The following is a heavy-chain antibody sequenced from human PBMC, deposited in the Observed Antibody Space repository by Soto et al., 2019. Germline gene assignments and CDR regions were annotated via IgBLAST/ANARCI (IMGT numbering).Heavy chain of an antibody. CDR1: GGSISSSDYF. Sequence: SETLSLTCTVSGGSISSSDYFWGWVRQPPGKGLEWIGTIYYSGSTYYNPSLNSRVTILVDTSKNQFSLDLSSVTAADTAVYYCARGRSLLLWFGESKAHFDYWGQGTLVTVSS. D-gene: IGHD3-10*01. CDR2: IYYSGST. V-gene: IGHV4-39*07. J-gene: IGHJ4*02. CDR3: ARGRSLLLWFGESKAHFDY.